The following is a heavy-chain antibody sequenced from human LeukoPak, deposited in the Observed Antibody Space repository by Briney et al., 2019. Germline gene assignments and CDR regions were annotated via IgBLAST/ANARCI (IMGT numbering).Heavy chain of an antibody. D-gene: IGHD3-16*01. CDR2: ISGSGTVT. V-gene: IGHV3-23*01. Sequence: PGGSLRLSCAASGFSFSTYALNWVRQAPGKGLEWVSAISGSGTVTHYADSVKGRFTISRDNSKSTLYLEMNSLRAEDTAVYYCAKVLVHLGCYWGQGTLVTVSS. J-gene: IGHJ4*02. CDR3: AKVLVHLGCY. CDR1: GFSFSTYA.